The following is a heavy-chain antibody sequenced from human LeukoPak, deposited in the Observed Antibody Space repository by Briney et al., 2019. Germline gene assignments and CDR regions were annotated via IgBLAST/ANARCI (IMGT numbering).Heavy chain of an antibody. Sequence: PGGSLRLSCAASAFTFSIYAMSWVRQAPGKGLQWVSSITSRGESTLYVDSVKGRFTITRDNSENTLYLQMHSLRAEDTAVYYCARDRPNYYGSDGHYYRRDGDYWGRGTLVSVAS. CDR3: ARDRPNYYGSDGHYYRRDGDY. CDR1: AFTFSIYA. J-gene: IGHJ4*02. D-gene: IGHD3-22*01. V-gene: IGHV3-23*01. CDR2: ITSRGEST.